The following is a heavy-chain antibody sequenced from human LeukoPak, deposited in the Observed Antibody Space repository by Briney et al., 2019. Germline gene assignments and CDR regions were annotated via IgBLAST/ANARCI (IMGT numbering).Heavy chain of an antibody. Sequence: GGSLIMTCSASGFPFSSYAMHWVRQAPGKGLEYVSAISDSGGSTYYADSVKCRFTISRDNSKNTLYLQMSSLRAEDTAVYFCVRGYSFGPYGMDVWGEGTTVTVSS. CDR2: ISDSGGST. D-gene: IGHD2-15*01. J-gene: IGHJ6*04. CDR3: VRGYSFGPYGMDV. V-gene: IGHV3-64D*09. CDR1: GFPFSSYA.